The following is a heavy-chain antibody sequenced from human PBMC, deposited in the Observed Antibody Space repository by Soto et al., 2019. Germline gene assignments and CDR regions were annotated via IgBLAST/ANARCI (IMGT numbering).Heavy chain of an antibody. CDR3: TTARRPGPDY. J-gene: IGHJ4*02. CDR2: IRSKTNGGTI. V-gene: IGHV3-15*01. CDR1: GGRFGDLG. Sequence: LRLPRRAAGGRFGDLGVKWVRQTQGKGLEWVGQIRSKTNGGTIFYPAPVKDRFIISRDDSRNTLYLQMNSLKTEDTAVYYCTTARRPGPDYWGQRTLVTVSS.